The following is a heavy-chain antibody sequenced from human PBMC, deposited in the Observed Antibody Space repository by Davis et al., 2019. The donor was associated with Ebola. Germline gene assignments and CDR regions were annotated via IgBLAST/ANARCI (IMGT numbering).Heavy chain of an antibody. CDR1: GYTFSRYG. CDR2: INTNTGNP. J-gene: IGHJ4*02. D-gene: IGHD3-22*01. CDR3: ARSTYYYDSSGYHFDY. Sequence: AASVKVSCKASGYTFSRYGMNWVRQAPGQGLEWMGWINTNTGNPTYAQGFTGRFVFSLDTSVSTAYLQISSLKAEDTAVYYCARSTYYYDSSGYHFDYWGQGTLVTVSS. V-gene: IGHV7-4-1*02.